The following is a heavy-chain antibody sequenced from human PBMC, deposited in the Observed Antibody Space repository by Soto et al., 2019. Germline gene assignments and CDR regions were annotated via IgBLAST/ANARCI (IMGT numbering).Heavy chain of an antibody. CDR2: IWYDGSNK. Sequence: QVQLVESGGGVVQPGRSLRLSCAASGFTFSSYGMHWVRQAPGKGLEWVAVIWYDGSNKYYADSVKGRFTISRDNSKNTLYLKMNSLRAGNRAVYYCARPHYDILTGYPDYWGQGTLVTVSS. J-gene: IGHJ4*02. CDR1: GFTFSSYG. V-gene: IGHV3-33*01. CDR3: ARPHYDILTGYPDY. D-gene: IGHD3-9*01.